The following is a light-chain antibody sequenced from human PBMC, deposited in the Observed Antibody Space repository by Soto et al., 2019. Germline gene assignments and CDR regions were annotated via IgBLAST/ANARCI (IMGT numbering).Light chain of an antibody. J-gene: IGKJ1*01. CDR2: GAS. CDR1: QSVSIN. V-gene: IGKV3-15*01. CDR3: QKYSHWPRT. Sequence: EKVMTQSPVTLSVSPGGRAALSCRASQSVSINLAWYQQKPGQAPRLLIYGASKRATGIPARFSGSGSGTELTLTLSTLQSEDFALYYCQKYSHWPRTFGQGKKDEIK.